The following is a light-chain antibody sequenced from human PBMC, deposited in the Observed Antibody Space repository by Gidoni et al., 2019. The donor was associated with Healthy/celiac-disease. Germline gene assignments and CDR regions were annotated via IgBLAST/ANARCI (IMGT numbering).Light chain of an antibody. CDR2: DAS. CDR1: QSVSSY. J-gene: IGKJ4*01. Sequence: VFTHSPATLSLSPGERATLSCRASQSVSSYLAWYQQKPGQAPRLLISDASNRATGIPARFSGSGYGTDFTLTISSLEPEDFAVYYCQQRSNWPSLTFGGGTKVEIK. CDR3: QQRSNWPSLT. V-gene: IGKV3-11*01.